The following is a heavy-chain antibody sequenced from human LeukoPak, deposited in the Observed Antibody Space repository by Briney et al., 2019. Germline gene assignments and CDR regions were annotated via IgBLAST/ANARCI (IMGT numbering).Heavy chain of an antibody. CDR3: ARTSHESVLYWSDP. CDR2: ISGYNGNT. CDR1: GYTFISYG. V-gene: IGHV1-18*01. D-gene: IGHD3-16*01. J-gene: IGHJ5*02. Sequence: ASVKVSCKASGYTFISYGISWVRQAPGQGLEWMGWISGYNGNTNYAQNLQGRATMTTDTSTSTAYMELRSLRSDDTAVYYCARTSHESVLYWSDPWGQGTLVNVSS.